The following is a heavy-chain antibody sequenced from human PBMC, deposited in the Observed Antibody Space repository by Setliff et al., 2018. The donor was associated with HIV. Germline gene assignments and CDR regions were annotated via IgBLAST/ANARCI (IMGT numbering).Heavy chain of an antibody. CDR2: IYHVGGT. CDR3: AKGPVSGVDL. Sequence: PSETLSLTCAVSGGSIGSGGYSWSWIRQPPGRGLEWVGYIYHVGGTYYSPSLRSRVTISVDRSKNLFSLKLTSVTAADTAVYYCAKGPVSGVDLWGQGTLVTVSS. D-gene: IGHD2-15*01. J-gene: IGHJ5*02. V-gene: IGHV4-30-2*01. CDR1: GGSIGSGGYS.